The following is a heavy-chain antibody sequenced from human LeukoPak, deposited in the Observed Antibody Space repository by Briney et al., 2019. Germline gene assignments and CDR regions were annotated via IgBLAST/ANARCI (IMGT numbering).Heavy chain of an antibody. CDR3: TRDRAHGTQDY. J-gene: IGHJ4*02. D-gene: IGHD1-26*01. CDR1: GGSFTDYF. CDR2: IYYSGRT. Sequence: SETLSLTCPVSGGSFTDYFWGWIRQPPGKGLEWIGSIYYSGRTFYNPSLKNRVSISLDTSKGQFSLNLDSVTAADTAVYFCTRDRAHGTQDYWGQGTLVTVS. V-gene: IGHV4-39*07.